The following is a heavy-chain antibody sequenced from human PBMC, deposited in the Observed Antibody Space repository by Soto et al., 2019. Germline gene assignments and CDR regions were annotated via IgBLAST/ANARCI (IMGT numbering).Heavy chain of an antibody. CDR1: GGTFSSYV. CDR2: ILYDGKIS. CDR3: AGVAVAGRVA. Sequence: QVQLVESGGGAVQPGGSLRLSCAASGGTFSSYVMQWVRQAPGKGLEWVAVILYDGKISHYADFVKGRFTVSRDNSKSTLFLEMNSLRADDTAVYYCAGVAVAGRVAWGQGTRVTVSS. D-gene: IGHD6-19*01. V-gene: IGHV3-30*03. J-gene: IGHJ4*02.